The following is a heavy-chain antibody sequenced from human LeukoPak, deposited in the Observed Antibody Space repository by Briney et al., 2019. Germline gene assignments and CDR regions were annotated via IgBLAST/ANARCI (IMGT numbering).Heavy chain of an antibody. J-gene: IGHJ4*02. D-gene: IGHD6-13*01. CDR1: GFTFRHYG. CDR2: ISGSGDST. Sequence: QPGGSLRLSCAASGFTFRHYGMTWVRQAPGKGLEWVSGISGSGDSTYYAESVKGRFTISRDNSKNTVYLQMSSLRAEDTAVYYCARAGSYSSSWYVYFDYWGQGTLVTVSS. CDR3: ARAGSYSSSWYVYFDY. V-gene: IGHV3-23*01.